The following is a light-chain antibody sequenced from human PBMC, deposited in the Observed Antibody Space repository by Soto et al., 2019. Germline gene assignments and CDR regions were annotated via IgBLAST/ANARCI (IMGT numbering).Light chain of an antibody. V-gene: IGLV2-23*01. CDR2: EGI. CDR3: CSYVGATTYV. J-gene: IGLJ1*01. Sequence: QSVLTQPASVSGSPGLSITISCTGTSSTVGGFNVVSWYQQHPGKAPKVIIYEGIKRPSGVSNRFSGSNSGSTASLTISGLQAEDEADYYCCSYVGATTYVFGTGTNVTVL. CDR1: SSTVGGFNV.